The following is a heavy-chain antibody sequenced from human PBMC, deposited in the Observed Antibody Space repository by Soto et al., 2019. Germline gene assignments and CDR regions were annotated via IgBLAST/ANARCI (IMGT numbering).Heavy chain of an antibody. Sequence: QVHLVESGGGVVQPGKSLRLSCAASGFIFGAYGMHWVRQAPGKGLEWVAVIWYDESNPYYADSVKGRVTISRDNSKNTLYLQMNSLTAADTAVYYCARDSGYGSGNSVNHYLDCWGRGTLVTVSS. V-gene: IGHV3-33*01. CDR1: GFIFGAYG. J-gene: IGHJ4*01. CDR3: ARDSGYGSGNSVNHYLDC. D-gene: IGHD3-10*01. CDR2: IWYDESNP.